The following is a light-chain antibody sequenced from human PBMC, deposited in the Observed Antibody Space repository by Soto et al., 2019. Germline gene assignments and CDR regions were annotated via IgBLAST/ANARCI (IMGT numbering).Light chain of an antibody. V-gene: IGLV2-14*01. CDR3: SSYTITSTLI. Sequence: QSALTQPASVSGSPGQSITISCTGTSSDVGRYDYVSWYQQHPGKAPKLMIYDVSNRPSGVSNRFSGSKSANTASLAISGRQAEDEADYYCSSYTITSTLIFGGGTKVTVL. CDR2: DVS. J-gene: IGLJ2*01. CDR1: SSDVGRYDY.